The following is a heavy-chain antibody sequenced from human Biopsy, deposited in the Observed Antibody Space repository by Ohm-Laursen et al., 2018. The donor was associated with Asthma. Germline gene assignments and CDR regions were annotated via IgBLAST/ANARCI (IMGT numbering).Heavy chain of an antibody. Sequence: SLRLSCAASGFTFSNYAMSWVRQAPGKGLEWVSSINGGGDRTWYADSVKGRFTISRDNSKNTLSLQMNSLTAEDTAVYYCAREGVAGTHIEDWGQGTLVTVSS. CDR1: GFTFSNYA. CDR3: AREGVAGTHIED. V-gene: IGHV3-23*01. J-gene: IGHJ4*02. CDR2: INGGGDRT. D-gene: IGHD6-19*01.